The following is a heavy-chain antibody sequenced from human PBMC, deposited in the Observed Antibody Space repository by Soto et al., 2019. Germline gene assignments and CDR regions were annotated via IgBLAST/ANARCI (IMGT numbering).Heavy chain of an antibody. D-gene: IGHD4-4*01. V-gene: IGHV4-59*01. CDR2: IYYSGST. Sequence: SECLSLTCTASGGSISSYYWGWIRQTPGKGPEWIGYIYYSGSTNYNRSLQRRVTISVDTSKNQFSLKLSSVTAADPAVYYCARTTDYYYYYMEVWGKGTTVTFTS. CDR1: GGSISSYY. J-gene: IGHJ6*03. CDR3: ARTTDYYYYYMEV.